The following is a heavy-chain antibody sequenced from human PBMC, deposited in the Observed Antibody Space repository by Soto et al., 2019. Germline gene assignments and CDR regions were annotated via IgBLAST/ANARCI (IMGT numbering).Heavy chain of an antibody. CDR3: GMTTVTADAFDI. J-gene: IGHJ3*02. Sequence: QVQLVQSGAEVKKPGASVKVSCKASGYTFTSYDINWVRQATGQGLEWMGWMNPNSGNTGYAQKFQGRLTMTRNTSISTAYMELSSLRSEDTAVYYCGMTTVTADAFDIWGQGTMVTVSS. D-gene: IGHD4-17*01. CDR2: MNPNSGNT. CDR1: GYTFTSYD. V-gene: IGHV1-8*01.